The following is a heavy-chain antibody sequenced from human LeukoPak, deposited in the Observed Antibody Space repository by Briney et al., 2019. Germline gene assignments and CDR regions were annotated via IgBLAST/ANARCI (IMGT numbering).Heavy chain of an antibody. CDR3: ARVADSSGYYGAFDI. CDR2: IYTSGST. D-gene: IGHD3-22*01. CDR1: GGSTSSYY. J-gene: IGHJ3*02. V-gene: IGHV4-4*07. Sequence: SETLSLTCTVSGGSTSSYYWSWIRQPAGKGLGWIGRIYTSGSTNYNPSLKSRVTMSVDTSKNQFSLKLSSVTAADTAVYYCARVADSSGYYGAFDIWGQGTMVTVSS.